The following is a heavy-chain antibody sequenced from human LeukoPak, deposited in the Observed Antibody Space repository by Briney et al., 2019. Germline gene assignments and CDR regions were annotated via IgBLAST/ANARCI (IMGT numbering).Heavy chain of an antibody. CDR3: ARHVRSYYDSSGYYYDGVVYYFDY. Sequence: SETLSLTCTVSGGSISSSSYYWGWIRQPPGKGLEWIGSIYYSGSTYYNPSLKSRATISVDTSKNQFSLKLSSVTAADTAVYYCARHVRSYYDSSGYYYDGVVYYFDYWGQGTLVTVSS. J-gene: IGHJ4*02. D-gene: IGHD3-22*01. CDR1: GGSISSSSYY. CDR2: IYYSGST. V-gene: IGHV4-39*01.